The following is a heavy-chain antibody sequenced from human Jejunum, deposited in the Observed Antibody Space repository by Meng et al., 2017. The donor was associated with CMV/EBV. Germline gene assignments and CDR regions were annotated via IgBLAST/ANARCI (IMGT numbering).Heavy chain of an antibody. J-gene: IGHJ4*02. CDR2: ISTGGGAI. CDR3: AKNYADIVIPAIDY. V-gene: IGHV3-23*01. Sequence: GFTFSTYALSWVRQAPGKGLEWISGISTGGGAIYYAKSVEGRFTVSRDNSKDTLYLQMNSLRAEDTAVYYCAKNYADIVIPAIDYWGQGTLVTVSS. D-gene: IGHD5-12*01. CDR1: GFTFSTYA.